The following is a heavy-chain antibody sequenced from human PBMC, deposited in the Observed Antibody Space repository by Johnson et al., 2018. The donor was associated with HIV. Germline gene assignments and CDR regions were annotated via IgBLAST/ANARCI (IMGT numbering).Heavy chain of an antibody. J-gene: IGHJ3*02. V-gene: IGHV3-48*03. CDR2: ISESGTTI. Sequence: VQLVESGGGLVQPGRSLRLSCAASGFTFSSYAVHWVRQAPGKGLEWVSYISESGTTIYYADSVKGRFTISRDNAKNSLYLQMNSLRAEDTAVYYCAREGGIAAAGTDAFDIWGQGTMVTVSS. CDR3: AREGGIAAAGTDAFDI. D-gene: IGHD6-13*01. CDR1: GFTFSSYA.